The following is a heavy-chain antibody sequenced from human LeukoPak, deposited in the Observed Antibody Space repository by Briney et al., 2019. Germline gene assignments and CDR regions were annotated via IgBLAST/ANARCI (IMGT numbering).Heavy chain of an antibody. CDR1: GFTFSSYS. J-gene: IGHJ4*02. CDR2: ISSSSSTI. D-gene: IGHD3-22*01. CDR3: ARSDPLTYYYDTSGSYYFDY. V-gene: IGHV3-48*02. Sequence: GGSLRLTCAASGFTFSSYSMNWVRQAPGKGLEWVSSISSSSSTIYYADSVKGRFTISRDNATNSLYLQMNSLRDEDTAVYYCARSDPLTYYYDTSGSYYFDYWGQGTPVTVSS.